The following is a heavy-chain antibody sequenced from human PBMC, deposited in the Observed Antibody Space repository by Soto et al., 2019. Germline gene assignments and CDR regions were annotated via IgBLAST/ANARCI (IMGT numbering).Heavy chain of an antibody. CDR2: ISPDGKKK. CDR1: GVPPRPFC. CDR3: AKTATYFFYYHNTRYSSQAY. D-gene: IGHD1-26*01. V-gene: IGHV3-30*18. J-gene: IGHJ4*01. Sequence: GQARRHPYNGSGVPPRPFCPPLGRLPPEKGKEWVAIISPDGKKKLYADSVKGRSTVSRDNSRNTLYLQMTRLRSADPALYFCAKTATYFFYYHNTRYSSQAYWGRGSLVTGSS.